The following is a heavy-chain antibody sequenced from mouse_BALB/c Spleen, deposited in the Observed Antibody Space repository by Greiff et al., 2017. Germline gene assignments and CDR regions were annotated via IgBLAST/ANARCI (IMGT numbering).Heavy chain of an antibody. CDR3: ARGITTAIYYCAMDY. CDR1: GYAFSSSW. Sequence: QVQLQQSGPELVKPGASVKISCKASGYAFSSSWMNWVKQRPGQGLEWIGRIYPGDGDTNYNGKFKGKATLTADKSSSTAYMQLSSLTSVDSAVYFCARGITTAIYYCAMDYWGQGTSVTVSS. J-gene: IGHJ4*01. V-gene: IGHV1-82*01. CDR2: IYPGDGDT. D-gene: IGHD1-2*01.